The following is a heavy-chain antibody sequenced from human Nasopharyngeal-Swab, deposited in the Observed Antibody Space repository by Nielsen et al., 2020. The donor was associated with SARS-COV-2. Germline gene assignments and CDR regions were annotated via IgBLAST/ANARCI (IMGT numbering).Heavy chain of an antibody. D-gene: IGHD3-16*01. CDR1: GCSISTYY. CDR3: ARGAPSSYWFDP. V-gene: IGHV4-59*07. CDR2: IHSSGTT. J-gene: IGHJ5*02. Sequence: SDTLSLTCTVSGCSISTYYWSWIRQPPGKGLEWFGYIHSSGTTNYNPSLKSRVTMSLDTSKNQFSLELSSVTAADTAVYYCARGAPSSYWFDPWGQGTLVTVSS.